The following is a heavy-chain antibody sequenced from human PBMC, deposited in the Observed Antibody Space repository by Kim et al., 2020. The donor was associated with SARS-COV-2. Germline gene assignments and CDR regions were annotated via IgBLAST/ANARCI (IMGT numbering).Heavy chain of an antibody. CDR3: ARDLHSSGYLYYFDY. J-gene: IGHJ4*02. D-gene: IGHD3-22*01. V-gene: IGHV4-31*02. Sequence: PSLQRRLTVSVATSKNRFSLKLSAVTAADTAVYYCARDLHSSGYLYYFDYWGQGTLVTVSS.